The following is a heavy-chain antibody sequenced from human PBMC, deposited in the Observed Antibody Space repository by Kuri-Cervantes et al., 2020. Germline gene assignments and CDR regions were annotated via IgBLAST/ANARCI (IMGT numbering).Heavy chain of an antibody. CDR3: ARDRAEYSSSWYNYFDY. Sequence: SETLSLTCTVSGGSVSSGSYYWSWLRQPPGKGLEWIGYIYYSGSTNYNPSLKSRVTISVDTSKNQFSLKLSSVTAADTAVYYWARDRAEYSSSWYNYFDYWGQGTLVTVSS. CDR2: IYYSGST. D-gene: IGHD6-13*01. CDR1: GGSVSSGSYY. V-gene: IGHV4-61*01. J-gene: IGHJ4*02.